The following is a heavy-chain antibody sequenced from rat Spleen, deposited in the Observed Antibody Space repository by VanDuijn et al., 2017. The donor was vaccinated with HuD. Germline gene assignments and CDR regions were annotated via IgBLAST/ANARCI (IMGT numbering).Heavy chain of an antibody. Sequence: EVQLVESGGGLVQPGRSLKLSCAASGFTFSSFAMAWVRQAPKKGLEWVATITSGGSNTYYPDPVKGRFTISRDNAKSTLYPQMDSLRSEEKATYYCARHDDYWGQEVMVTVSS. J-gene: IGHJ2*01. CDR1: GFTFSSFA. CDR3: ARHDDY. V-gene: IGHV5-25*01. CDR2: ITSGGSNT.